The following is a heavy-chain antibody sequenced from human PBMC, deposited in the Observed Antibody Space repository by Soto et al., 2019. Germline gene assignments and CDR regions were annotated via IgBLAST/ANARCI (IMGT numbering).Heavy chain of an antibody. J-gene: IGHJ4*02. CDR1: GGSISSYY. Sequence: SETLSLTCTVSGGSISSYYWSWIRQHPGKGLEWIGYIYYSGSTYYNPSLKSRVTISVDTSKHQFSLKLSSVTAADTAVYYCARDVFRRDGYNYVDYWGQGTLVTVSS. V-gene: IGHV4-59*06. CDR3: ARDVFRRDGYNYVDY. D-gene: IGHD5-12*01. CDR2: IYYSGST.